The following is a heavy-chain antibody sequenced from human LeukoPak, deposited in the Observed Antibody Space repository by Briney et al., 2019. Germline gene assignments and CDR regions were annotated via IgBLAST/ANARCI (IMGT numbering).Heavy chain of an antibody. D-gene: IGHD1-26*01. CDR1: GGSFSSYY. J-gene: IGHJ6*02. V-gene: IGHV4-59*08. CDR2: IYYSGST. Sequence: PSETLSLTCTVSGGSFSSYYWSWIRQPPGKGLEWIGYIYYSGSTNYNPSLKSRVTISVDTSKNQFSLKLNSVTAADTAVYYCARHSGGTYGYYYGVDVWGQGTTVTVSS. CDR3: ARHSGGTYGYYYGVDV.